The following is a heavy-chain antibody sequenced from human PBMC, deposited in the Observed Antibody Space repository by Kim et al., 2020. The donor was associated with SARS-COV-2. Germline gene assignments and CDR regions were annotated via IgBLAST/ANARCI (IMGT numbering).Heavy chain of an antibody. CDR1: GFTFDDYA. CDR3: ASTAGDIWFGESSLDY. J-gene: IGHJ4*01. V-gene: IGHV3-9*01. CDR2: ISWNSGSI. Sequence: GGSLRLSCAASGFTFDDYAMHWVRQAPGKGLEWVSGISWNSGSIGYADSVKGRFTISRDNAKNSLYLQMNSLRAEDTALYYCASTAGDIWFGESSLDYWG. D-gene: IGHD3-10*01.